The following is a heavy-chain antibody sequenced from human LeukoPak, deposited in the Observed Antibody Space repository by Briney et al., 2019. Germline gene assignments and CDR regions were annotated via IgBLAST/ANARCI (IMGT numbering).Heavy chain of an antibody. CDR1: GYTFTGYY. V-gene: IGHV1-2*02. CDR2: INPNSGGT. Sequence: ASVKVSCKGSGYTFTGYYMHWVRQAPGQGLEWMGGINPNSGGTNNAQKFQGRVTMTRDTSISTAYMELSRLRSDDTAVYYCARPSELWFGNNYFDYWGQGTLVTVS. D-gene: IGHD3-10*01. CDR3: ARPSELWFGNNYFDY. J-gene: IGHJ4*02.